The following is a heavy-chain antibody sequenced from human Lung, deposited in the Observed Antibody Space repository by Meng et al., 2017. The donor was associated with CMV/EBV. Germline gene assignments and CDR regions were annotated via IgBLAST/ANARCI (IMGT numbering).Heavy chain of an antibody. CDR3: AKVYQWLLLGPFDY. Sequence: GKSLKISCAASRFTFSSYAMTWVRQAPGKGLEWVSVISGSGGKTHYADSVKGRFTISRDNSKNTLFLQMNSLRAEDTAVYYCAKVYQWLLLGPFDYWGQGTLVTVSS. CDR2: ISGSGGKT. V-gene: IGHV3-23*01. D-gene: IGHD3-22*01. CDR1: RFTFSSYA. J-gene: IGHJ4*02.